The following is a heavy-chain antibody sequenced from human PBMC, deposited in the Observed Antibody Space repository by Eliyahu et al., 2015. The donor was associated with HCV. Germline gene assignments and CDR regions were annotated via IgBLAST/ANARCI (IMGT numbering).Heavy chain of an antibody. CDR2: IYYSGST. V-gene: IGHV4-39*01. J-gene: IGHJ4*02. Sequence: QLQLQESGPGLVKPSETLSLTCTVXGGXIXSSSYYWGWIRXPPGKGLEWIGGIYYSGSTYYNPSLKRRVTISVDTSKNQFSXKLSSVTAADTAVYYCARLPRGVGRSGGSGIFDYWGQGTLVTVSS. CDR1: GGXIXSSSYY. CDR3: ARLPRGVGRSGGSGIFDY. D-gene: IGHD2-15*01.